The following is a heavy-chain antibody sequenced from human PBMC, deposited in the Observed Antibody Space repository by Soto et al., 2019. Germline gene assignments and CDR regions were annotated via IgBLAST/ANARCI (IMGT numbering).Heavy chain of an antibody. D-gene: IGHD5-12*01. CDR2: ISYDESNK. CDR1: GFTFSSYA. V-gene: IGHV3-30-3*01. Sequence: GGSLRLSCAASGFTFSSYAMHWVRQAQGKGLEWVAVISYDESNKYYADSVKGRFTISRDNSKNTLYLQMNSLRAEDTAVYYCARVYSGYDYAYFDYWGQGTLVTVSS. CDR3: ARVYSGYDYAYFDY. J-gene: IGHJ4*02.